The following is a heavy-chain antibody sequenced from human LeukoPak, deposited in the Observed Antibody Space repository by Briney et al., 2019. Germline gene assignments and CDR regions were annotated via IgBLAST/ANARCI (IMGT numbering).Heavy chain of an antibody. D-gene: IGHD3-22*01. V-gene: IGHV3-15*01. Sequence: GGSLRLSCAASGFTFSNAWMSWVRQAPGKGLEWVGRIKSKTDGGTTDYAAPVKGRFTISRDDSKNTLYLQMNSLKTEDTAVYYCTTTPVVNPEIDYWGQGTLVTVSS. CDR1: GFTFSNAW. CDR2: IKSKTDGGTT. CDR3: TTTPVVNPEIDY. J-gene: IGHJ4*02.